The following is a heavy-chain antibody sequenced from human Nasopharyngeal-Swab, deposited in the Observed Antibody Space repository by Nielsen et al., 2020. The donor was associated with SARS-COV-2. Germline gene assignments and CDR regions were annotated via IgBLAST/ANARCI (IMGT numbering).Heavy chain of an antibody. CDR3: ARATSDILTGYSSTFDY. CDR1: GGSISSGGYY. CDR2: IYYSGST. D-gene: IGHD3-9*01. Sequence: LSLTCTVSGGSISSGGYYWSWIRQHPGKGLEWIGYIYYSGSTYYNPSLKSRVTISVDTSKNQFSLKLSSVTAADTAVYYCARATSDILTGYSSTFDYWGQGTLVTVSS. V-gene: IGHV4-31*03. J-gene: IGHJ4*02.